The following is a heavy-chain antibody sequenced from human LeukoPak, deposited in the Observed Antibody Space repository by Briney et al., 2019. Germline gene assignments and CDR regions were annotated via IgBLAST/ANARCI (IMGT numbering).Heavy chain of an antibody. J-gene: IGHJ4*02. D-gene: IGHD6-19*01. V-gene: IGHV3-48*03. CDR1: GFTFSSYE. Sequence: GGSLRPSCAASGFTFSSYEMNWVRQAPGKGLEWVSYISSSGSTIYYADSVKGRFTISRDNAKNSLYLQMNSLRAEDTAVYYCAGGAVAGNLFDYWGQGTLVTVSS. CDR3: AGGAVAGNLFDY. CDR2: ISSSGSTI.